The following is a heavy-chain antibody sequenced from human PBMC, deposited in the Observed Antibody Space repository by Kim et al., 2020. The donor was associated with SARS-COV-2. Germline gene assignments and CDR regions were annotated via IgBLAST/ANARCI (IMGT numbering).Heavy chain of an antibody. J-gene: IGHJ3*01. Sequence: DFGKGRFTISRDNAENSLYLQMNSLRPEDTALYYCSRGSGQDLRGRGPGSVWGQGTVVTVSS. V-gene: IGHV3-9*01. D-gene: IGHD3-10*01. CDR3: SRGSGQDLRGRGPGSV.